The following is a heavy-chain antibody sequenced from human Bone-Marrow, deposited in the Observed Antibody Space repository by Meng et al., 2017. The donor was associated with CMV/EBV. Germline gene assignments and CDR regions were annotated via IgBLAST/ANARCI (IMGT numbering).Heavy chain of an antibody. Sequence: GESLKISCAASGFTVSSNYMSWVRQAPGKGLEWVSVIYSGGSTYYADSVKGRFTISRDNSKNTLFLQMNSLRAEDTAVYYCANGGEWLFDFDYWGQGTLVTVSS. CDR3: ANGGEWLFDFDY. D-gene: IGHD3-3*01. CDR2: IYSGGST. J-gene: IGHJ4*02. CDR1: GFTVSSNY. V-gene: IGHV3-53*01.